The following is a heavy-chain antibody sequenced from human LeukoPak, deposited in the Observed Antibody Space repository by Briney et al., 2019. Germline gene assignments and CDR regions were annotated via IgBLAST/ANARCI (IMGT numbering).Heavy chain of an antibody. V-gene: IGHV3-23*01. Sequence: GGTLRLSCAASGFTFSSYGMSWVRQAPGKGLEWVSGISGSGGSTYYADSVKGRFTISRDNSKNTLDLQMNSLRAEDTAVYYCAKDRAYSSGLGAFDIWGQGTMVTVAS. CDR1: GFTFSSYG. J-gene: IGHJ3*02. CDR3: AKDRAYSSGLGAFDI. CDR2: ISGSGGST. D-gene: IGHD6-19*01.